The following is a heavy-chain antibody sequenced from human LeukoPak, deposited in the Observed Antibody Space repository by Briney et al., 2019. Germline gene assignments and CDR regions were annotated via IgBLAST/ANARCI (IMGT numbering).Heavy chain of an antibody. V-gene: IGHV3-33*01. D-gene: IGHD6-19*01. CDR1: GFNFGCDA. J-gene: IGHJ4*02. Sequence: PGGSLRLSCTASGFNFGCDAMHWVRQAPGKGLEWVAFIWYDGSNDHYADSVKGRFTISRDNSKNTVCLQMNSLRVEDTAVYYCARDPSGSGWSLNNWGQGTLVTVSS. CDR2: IWYDGSND. CDR3: ARDPSGSGWSLNN.